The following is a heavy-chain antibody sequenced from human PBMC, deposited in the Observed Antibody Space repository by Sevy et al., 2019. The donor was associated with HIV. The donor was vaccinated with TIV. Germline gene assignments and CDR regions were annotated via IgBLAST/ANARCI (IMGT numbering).Heavy chain of an antibody. V-gene: IGHV3-21*01. D-gene: IGHD2-15*01. Sequence: GGSLRLSCTASGFTFSSYSMNWVRQAPGKGLEWVSSISFSSNYIYYVDSVRGRFTISRDNAKNSLYLHMDSLRDDDTALYYCARDDIVARDYFDFWGQGTLVTVSS. J-gene: IGHJ4*02. CDR2: ISFSSNYI. CDR1: GFTFSSYS. CDR3: ARDDIVARDYFDF.